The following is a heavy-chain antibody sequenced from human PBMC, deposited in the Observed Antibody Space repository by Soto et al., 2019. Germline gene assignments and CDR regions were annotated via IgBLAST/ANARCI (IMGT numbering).Heavy chain of an antibody. CDR3: ARDSSIDY. CDR1: GFTFSSYS. J-gene: IGHJ4*02. Sequence: GGSLRLSCAASGFTFSSYSMNWVRQAPGKGLEWVSSISSSGSYIYYADSVKGRFTISRDNAKNSLYLQMNSLRAEDTAVYYCARDSSIDYWGQGTLVTVSS. V-gene: IGHV3-21*01. CDR2: ISSSGSYI.